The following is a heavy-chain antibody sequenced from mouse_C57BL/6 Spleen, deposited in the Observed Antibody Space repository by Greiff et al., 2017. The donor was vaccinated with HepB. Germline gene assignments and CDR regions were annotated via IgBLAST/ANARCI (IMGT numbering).Heavy chain of an antibody. D-gene: IGHD1-1*01. V-gene: IGHV2-2*01. CDR1: GFSLTSYG. J-gene: IGHJ1*03. CDR3: ARKKGGSSYGYFDV. Sequence: VHLVESGPGLVQPSQSLSITCTVSGFSLTSYGVHWVRQSPGKGLEWLGVIWSGGSTDYNAAFISRLSISKDNSKSQVFFKMNSLQADDTAIYYCARKKGGSSYGYFDVWGTGTTVTVSS. CDR2: IWSGGST.